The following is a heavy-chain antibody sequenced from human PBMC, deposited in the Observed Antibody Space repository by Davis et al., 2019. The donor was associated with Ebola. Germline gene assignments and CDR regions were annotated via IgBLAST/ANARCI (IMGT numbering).Heavy chain of an antibody. CDR1: GFTFSDYY. CDR2: ISSSGSTI. V-gene: IGHV3-11*01. Sequence: PGGSLRLSCAASGFTFSDYYMSWIRQAPGKGLEWVSYISSSGSTIYYADSVKGRFTISRDNAKNSLYLQMNSLRAEDTAVYYCARWLIAARPYYYYGMDVWGQGTTVTVSS. D-gene: IGHD6-6*01. J-gene: IGHJ6*02. CDR3: ARWLIAARPYYYYGMDV.